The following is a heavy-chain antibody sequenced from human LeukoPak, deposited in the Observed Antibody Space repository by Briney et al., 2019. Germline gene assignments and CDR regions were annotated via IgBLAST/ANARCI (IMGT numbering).Heavy chain of an antibody. CDR1: GGSFSGYY. CDR2: INHSGST. V-gene: IGHV4-34*01. Sequence: SETLSLTCAVYGGSFSGYYWSWIRQPPGKGLEWIGEINHSGSTNYNPSLKSRVTISVDTSKNQFSLKLSSVTAADTAVYYCARARRFYYGSGSYHFDYWGQGTLVTVSS. CDR3: ARARRFYYGSGSYHFDY. J-gene: IGHJ4*02. D-gene: IGHD3-10*01.